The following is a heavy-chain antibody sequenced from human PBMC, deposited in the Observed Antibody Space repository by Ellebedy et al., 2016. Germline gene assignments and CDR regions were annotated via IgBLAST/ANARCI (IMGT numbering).Heavy chain of an antibody. V-gene: IGHV3-33*01. CDR3: ARDRLGYQLPDY. Sequence: GESLKISXAASGFTFSSYGMHWVRQAPGKGLEWVAVIWYDGSNKYYADSVKGRFTISRDNSKNTLYLQMNSLRAEDTAVYYCARDRLGYQLPDYWGQGTLVTVSS. CDR1: GFTFSSYG. J-gene: IGHJ4*02. CDR2: IWYDGSNK. D-gene: IGHD2-2*01.